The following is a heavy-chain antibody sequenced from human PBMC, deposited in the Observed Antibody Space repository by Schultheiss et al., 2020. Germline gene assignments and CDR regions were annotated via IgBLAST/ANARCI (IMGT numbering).Heavy chain of an antibody. Sequence: SQTLSLTCTVAGGSITSHYWSWIRQPPGKGLQWIGYIYYSGSTNYNPSLKSRVTISVDTSKNQFSLKLSSVTAADTAVYYCARDYYDSSADAFDIWGQGTMVTVSS. V-gene: IGHV4-59*11. J-gene: IGHJ3*02. CDR1: GGSITSHY. CDR2: IYYSGST. D-gene: IGHD3-22*01. CDR3: ARDYYDSSADAFDI.